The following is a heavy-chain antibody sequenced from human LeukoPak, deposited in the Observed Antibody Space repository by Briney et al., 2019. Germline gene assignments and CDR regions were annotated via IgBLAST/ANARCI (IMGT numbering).Heavy chain of an antibody. V-gene: IGHV3-64*01. CDR2: ISSNGGST. D-gene: IGHD2-15*01. Sequence: GGSLRLSCAASGFTFSSYAMHWVRQAPGKGLEYVSAISSNGGSTYYANSVKGRFTISRDNSKNTLYLQMSSLRAEDMAVYYCARGPAYCSGGSCYETHYYFDYWGQGTLVTVSS. CDR1: GFTFSSYA. CDR3: ARGPAYCSGGSCYETHYYFDY. J-gene: IGHJ4*02.